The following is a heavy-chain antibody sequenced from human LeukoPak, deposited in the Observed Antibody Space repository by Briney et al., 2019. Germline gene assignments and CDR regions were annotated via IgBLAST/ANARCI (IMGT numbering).Heavy chain of an antibody. Sequence: SETLSLACAVYGGSFSGYYWSWIRQPPGKGLEWIGEINHSGSTNYNPSLKSRVTISVDTSKNQFSLKLSSVTAADTAVYYCARRMGHFDYWGQGTLVTVSS. CDR3: ARRMGHFDY. CDR1: GGSFSGYY. CDR2: INHSGST. D-gene: IGHD2-8*01. V-gene: IGHV4-34*01. J-gene: IGHJ4*02.